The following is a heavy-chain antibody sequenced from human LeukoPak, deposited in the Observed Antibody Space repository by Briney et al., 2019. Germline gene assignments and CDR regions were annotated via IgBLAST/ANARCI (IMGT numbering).Heavy chain of an antibody. V-gene: IGHV4-61*05. D-gene: IGHD2-21*02. CDR1: GGSISSSSYY. J-gene: IGHJ4*02. Sequence: SETLSLTCTVSGGSISSSSYYWGWIRQPPGKGLEWIGYIYYSGSTNYNPSLKSRVTISVDTSKNQFSLKLSSVTAADTAVYYCARGVVVTATMYYFDYWGQGTLVTVSS. CDR2: IYYSGST. CDR3: ARGVVVTATMYYFDY.